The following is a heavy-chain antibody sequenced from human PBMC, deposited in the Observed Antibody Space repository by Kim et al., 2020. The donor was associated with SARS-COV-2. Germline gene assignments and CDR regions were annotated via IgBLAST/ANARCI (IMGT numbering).Heavy chain of an antibody. CDR2: ISTSSGAT. CDR3: AKGGSTTVFNH. Sequence: GGSLRLSCAVSGFTFSNSAMSWVRQAPGKGLEWVLAISTSSGATVYADSVKGRFTISRDNSKNTLDLQMNSLEAEDTAVYYCAKGGSTTVFNHWGQGTQVTVSS. D-gene: IGHD1-26*01. V-gene: IGHV3-23*01. CDR1: GFTFSNSA. J-gene: IGHJ4*02.